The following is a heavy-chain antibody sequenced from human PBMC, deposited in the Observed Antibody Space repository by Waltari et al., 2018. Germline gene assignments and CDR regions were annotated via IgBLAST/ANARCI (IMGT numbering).Heavy chain of an antibody. Sequence: QVQLQESGPGLVKPSQTLSLTCTVSGGSISSGSYYWSWIRQPAGKGLEWIGYIYTSGSTNYNPSLKSRVTISVDTSKNQFSLKLSSVTAADTAVYYCASGIPHWLDYWGQGTLVTVSS. CDR1: GGSISSGSYY. CDR3: ASGIPHWLDY. V-gene: IGHV4-61*09. CDR2: IYTSGST. J-gene: IGHJ4*02. D-gene: IGHD1-20*01.